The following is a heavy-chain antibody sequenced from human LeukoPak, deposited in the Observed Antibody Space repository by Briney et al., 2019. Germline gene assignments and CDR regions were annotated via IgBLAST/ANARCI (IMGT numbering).Heavy chain of an antibody. Sequence: KPSETLSLTCTVSGGSISSSSYYWGWIRQPPGKGLAWIWRIYYSGTTYNNPSLKSRVTISVDTSKHQFSLKLSSVTAADTAVYYCASTTPGGVWSGYLPNDYWGQGTLVTVSS. CDR2: IYYSGTT. J-gene: IGHJ4*02. V-gene: IGHV4-39*01. D-gene: IGHD3-3*01. CDR1: GGSISSSSYY. CDR3: ASTTPGGVWSGYLPNDY.